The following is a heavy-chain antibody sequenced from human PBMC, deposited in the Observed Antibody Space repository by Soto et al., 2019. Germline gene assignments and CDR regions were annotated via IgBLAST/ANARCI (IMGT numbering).Heavy chain of an antibody. V-gene: IGHV2-5*02. J-gene: IGHJ4*02. Sequence: QITLKEAGPTLVKPTQTLTLTCSFSGFSLITSGVGVGWIRQPPGKALEWLALIYWDDDTGYSTSLRSRLTXTRXTSRNQVVLTMTNMDPADTATYYCAHTMAPRIFDSWGQGTLVTVSS. CDR1: GFSLITSGVG. CDR3: AHTMAPRIFDS. CDR2: IYWDDDT.